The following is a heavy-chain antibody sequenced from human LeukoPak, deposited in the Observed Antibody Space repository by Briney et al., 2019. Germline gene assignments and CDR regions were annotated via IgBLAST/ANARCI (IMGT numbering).Heavy chain of an antibody. J-gene: IGHJ4*02. Sequence: SVKVSCKASGRTFSSYAISWVRQAPGQGLEWMGGIIPIFGTANYAQKFQGRVTITTDESTSTAYMELSSLRSEDTAVYYCAIFASGAPPLDYWGQGTLVTVSS. D-gene: IGHD2-8*02. CDR1: GRTFSSYA. CDR2: IIPIFGTA. CDR3: AIFASGAPPLDY. V-gene: IGHV1-69*05.